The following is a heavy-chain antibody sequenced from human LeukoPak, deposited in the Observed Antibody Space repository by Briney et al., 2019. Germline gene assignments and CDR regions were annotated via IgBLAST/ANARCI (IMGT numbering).Heavy chain of an antibody. Sequence: GGSLRLSCAASGFTFSSYSMNWVRQAPGKGLEWVSSISSSSSYIYYAGSVKGRFTISRDNAKNSLYLQMNSLRAEDTAVYYCARANHRLPPLDYWGQGTLVTVSS. CDR3: ARANHRLPPLDY. J-gene: IGHJ4*02. D-gene: IGHD2-8*01. CDR2: ISSSSSYI. V-gene: IGHV3-21*01. CDR1: GFTFSSYS.